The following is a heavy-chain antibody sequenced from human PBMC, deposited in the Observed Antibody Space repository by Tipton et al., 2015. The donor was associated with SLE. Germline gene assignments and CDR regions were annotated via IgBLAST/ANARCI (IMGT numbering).Heavy chain of an antibody. CDR1: GFTFSSYA. J-gene: IGHJ6*02. CDR3: AREYSSSWAYYYGMDV. D-gene: IGHD6-13*01. Sequence: QVQLVQSGGGVVQPGRSLRLSCAASGFTFSSYAMHWVRQAPGKGLEWVAVISYDGSNKYYADSVKGRFTISRDNSKNTLYLQINSLRAEDTAVYYCAREYSSSWAYYYGMDVWDQGP. V-gene: IGHV3-30*04. CDR2: ISYDGSNK.